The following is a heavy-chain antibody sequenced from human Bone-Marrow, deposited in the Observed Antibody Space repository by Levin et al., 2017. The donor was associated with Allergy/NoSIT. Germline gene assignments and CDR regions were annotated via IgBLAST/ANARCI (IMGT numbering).Heavy chain of an antibody. CDR1: TLIFRTNA. J-gene: IGHJ5*02. Sequence: PGGSLRLSCAASTLIFRTNAMSWVRQAPGKGLEWVSGISGSGGNTYYADSVKGRFIISRDDSKNTLYLQMNSLRAEDTAVYYCAKDHYSSGREGWFDPWGQGTLVTVSS. D-gene: IGHD6-19*01. CDR3: AKDHYSSGREGWFDP. V-gene: IGHV3-23*01. CDR2: ISGSGGNT.